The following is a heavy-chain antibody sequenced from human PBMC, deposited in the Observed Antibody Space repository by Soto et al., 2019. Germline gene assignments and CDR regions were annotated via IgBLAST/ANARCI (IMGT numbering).Heavy chain of an antibody. CDR3: ARDRRGGYDFDY. CDR2: IWYDGSNK. CDR1: GFTFSSYG. D-gene: IGHD5-12*01. Sequence: GGSLRLSCAASGFTFSSYGMHWVRQAPGKGLEWVAVIWYDGSNKYYADSVKGRCTISRDNSKNTLYLQMNSLRAEDTAVYYCARDRRGGYDFDYWGQGTLVTVSS. V-gene: IGHV3-33*01. J-gene: IGHJ4*02.